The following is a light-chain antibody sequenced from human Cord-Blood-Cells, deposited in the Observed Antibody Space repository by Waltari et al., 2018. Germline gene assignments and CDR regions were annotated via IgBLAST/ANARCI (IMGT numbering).Light chain of an antibody. CDR1: SSDVGSYNL. V-gene: IGLV2-23*01. J-gene: IGLJ2*01. CDR3: CSYAGSSTVV. Sequence: QSALTQPASVSGSPGQSITISCTGTSSDVGSYNLVPCYQQHPGKAPQLMINDGSKRPSGVSNLFSGSKSGNTASLTIAGLQAEDEADYYCCSYAGSSTVVFGGGTKLTVL. CDR2: DGS.